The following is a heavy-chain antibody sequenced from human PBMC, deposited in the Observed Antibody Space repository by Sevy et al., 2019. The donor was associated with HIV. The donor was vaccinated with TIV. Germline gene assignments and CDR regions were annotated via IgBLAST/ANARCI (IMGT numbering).Heavy chain of an antibody. CDR2: IWYDGSNK. CDR1: GFTFSSYG. Sequence: GGSLRLSCAASGFTFSSYGMHWVRQAPGKGLEWVAVIWYDGSNKYYADSVKGRFTISRDNSKNTLYLQMNGLRAEDTAVYYCARDRAGLLWFGEPALRGMDVWGQGTTVTVSS. V-gene: IGHV3-33*01. J-gene: IGHJ6*02. D-gene: IGHD3-10*01. CDR3: ARDRAGLLWFGEPALRGMDV.